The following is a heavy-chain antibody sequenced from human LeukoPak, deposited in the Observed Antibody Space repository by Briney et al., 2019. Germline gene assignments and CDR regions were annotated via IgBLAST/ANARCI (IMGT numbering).Heavy chain of an antibody. Sequence: ASVKVSCKASGYTFTSYDIYWVRQATGQGLEWMGWMNPNSGNTGYAQKFQGRVTMTRDTSISTAYMELSSLRSEDTAVYYCARGRFRWELEIRDFDYWGQGTLVTVSS. CDR3: ARGRFRWELEIRDFDY. D-gene: IGHD1-26*01. J-gene: IGHJ4*02. V-gene: IGHV1-8*01. CDR2: MNPNSGNT. CDR1: GYTFTSYD.